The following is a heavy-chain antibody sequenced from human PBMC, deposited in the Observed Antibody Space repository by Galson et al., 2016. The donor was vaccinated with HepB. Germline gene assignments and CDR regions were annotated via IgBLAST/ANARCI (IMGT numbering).Heavy chain of an antibody. CDR2: ISAYNGNT. CDR1: GYTCASYG. Sequence: SVKVSCKASGYTCASYGISWVRQAPGQGLEWMGWISAYNGNTNYAQKLQGRVTMTTDTYTSTAYMELRSLRSDDTAVYYCARDWLVAVFDYWGQGTLVTVSS. V-gene: IGHV1-18*01. D-gene: IGHD6-19*01. CDR3: ARDWLVAVFDY. J-gene: IGHJ4*02.